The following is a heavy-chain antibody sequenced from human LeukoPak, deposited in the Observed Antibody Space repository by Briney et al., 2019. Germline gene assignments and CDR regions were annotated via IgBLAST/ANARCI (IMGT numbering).Heavy chain of an antibody. CDR2: ISSSGSTI. D-gene: IGHD6-19*01. CDR3: ARCPADSSSSGWYRIQRMDYYYYYYMDV. V-gene: IGHV3-11*01. Sequence: GGSLRLSCAASGFTFSDYYMSWIRQAPGKGLEWVSYISSSGSTIYYADSVKGRFTISRDNAKNSLYLQMNSLRAEDTAVYYCARCPADSSSSGWYRIQRMDYYYYYYMDVWGKGTTVTVSS. J-gene: IGHJ6*03. CDR1: GFTFSDYY.